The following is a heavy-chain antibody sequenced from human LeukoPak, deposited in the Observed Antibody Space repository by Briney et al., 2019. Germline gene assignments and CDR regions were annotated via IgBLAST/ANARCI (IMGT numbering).Heavy chain of an antibody. CDR3: ARDSTYYYGSGSYDNAFDI. CDR2: ISSSGSTI. CDR1: GFTFSDYY. V-gene: IGHV3-11*01. J-gene: IGHJ3*02. D-gene: IGHD3-10*01. Sequence: GGPLRLSCAASGFTFSDYYMSWIRQAPGKGLEWVSYISSSGSTIYYADSVKGRFTISRDNAKNSLYLQMNSLRAEDTAVYYCARDSTYYYGSGSYDNAFDIWGQGTMVTVSS.